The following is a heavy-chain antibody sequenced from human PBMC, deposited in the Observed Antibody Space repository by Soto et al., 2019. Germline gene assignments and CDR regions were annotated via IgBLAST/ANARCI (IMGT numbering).Heavy chain of an antibody. D-gene: IGHD2-8*01. V-gene: IGHV1-3*05. J-gene: IGHJ3*02. CDR2: INAGNGNT. CDR3: ARDLTGYCTNGVCLGDAFDI. CDR1: GYTFTSYA. Sequence: QVQRVQSGAEEKKPGASVKVSYKASGYTFTSYAMHWVRQAPGQRLEWMGWINAGNGNTKYSQKFQGRVTITRDTSASTAYMELSSLRSEDTAVYYCARDLTGYCTNGVCLGDAFDIWGQGTMVTVSS.